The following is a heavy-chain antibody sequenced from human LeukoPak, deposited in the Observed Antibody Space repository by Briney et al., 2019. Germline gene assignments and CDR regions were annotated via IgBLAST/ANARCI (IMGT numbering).Heavy chain of an antibody. Sequence: SVKVSCKASGYTFTSYYMHWVRQAPGQGLEWMGIINPSGGSTNYAQKFQGRVTMTRDTSISTAYMELSRLRSDDTAVYYCARNIVGATGPVDYWGQGTLVTVSS. CDR2: INPSGGST. CDR3: ARNIVGATGPVDY. V-gene: IGHV1-2*02. CDR1: GYTFTSYY. J-gene: IGHJ4*02. D-gene: IGHD1-26*01.